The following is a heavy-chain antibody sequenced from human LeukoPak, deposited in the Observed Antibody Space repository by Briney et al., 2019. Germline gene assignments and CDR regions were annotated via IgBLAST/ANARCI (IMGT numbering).Heavy chain of an antibody. CDR1: GYTFSGYY. V-gene: IGHV1-2*02. D-gene: IGHD6-13*01. CDR2: INPNSGGT. CDR3: ARDPPAAGSTEFDF. J-gene: IGHJ4*02. Sequence: PGASVKVSCKASGYTFSGYYMHWVRQAPGQGLEWMGWINPNSGGTNYAQKFQGRVTMTRDTSISTAYMELSRLRSDDTAVYYCARDPPAAGSTEFDFWGQGTLVTVSS.